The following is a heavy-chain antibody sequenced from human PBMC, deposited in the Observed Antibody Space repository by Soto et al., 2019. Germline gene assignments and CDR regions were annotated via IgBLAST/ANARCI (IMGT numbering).Heavy chain of an antibody. D-gene: IGHD6-13*01. CDR1: GGSISNSD. J-gene: IGHJ6*03. CDR3: ARLRYSCSWYYYYIDV. CDR2: IYYSGST. V-gene: IGHV4-59*01. Sequence: QVQLQASGPGLVKPSETLSLTCTVSGGSISNSDWSWIRQPPGKGLEWIGCIYYSGSTNRNPSLNRRVTRSVDTSKNQFSLKLNSVTPADTAVYYCARLRYSCSWYYYYIDVWGKGTTVTDSS.